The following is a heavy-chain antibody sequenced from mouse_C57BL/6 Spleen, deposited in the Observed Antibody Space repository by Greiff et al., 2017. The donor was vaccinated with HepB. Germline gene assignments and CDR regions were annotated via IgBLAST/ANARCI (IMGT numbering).Heavy chain of an antibody. D-gene: IGHD2-1*01. CDR2: IYPGDGDT. J-gene: IGHJ2*01. V-gene: IGHV1-80*01. CDR1: GYAFSSYW. CDR3: ARDYGNYGLYFDY. Sequence: QVQLQQSGAELVKPGASVKISCKASGYAFSSYWMNWVKQRPGKGLEWIGQIYPGDGDTNYNGKFKGKATLTADKSSSTAYMHLSSLTSEDSAVYFCARDYGNYGLYFDYWGQGTTLTVSS.